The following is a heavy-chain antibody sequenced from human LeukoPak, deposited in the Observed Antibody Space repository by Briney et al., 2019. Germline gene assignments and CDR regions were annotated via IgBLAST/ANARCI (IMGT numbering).Heavy chain of an antibody. J-gene: IGHJ6*03. V-gene: IGHV3-23*01. D-gene: IGHD3-3*01. CDR2: ISAGGATT. Sequence: GGSLRLSCAASGFTFSSNSMSWVRQAPGKGLEWVSTISAGGATTYFADSVRGRFTISRDNSKNTLYLQMNSLRAEDTAVYFCAKDSMLDFWSASSTYYYYMDVWGKGTTVTVSS. CDR3: AKDSMLDFWSASSTYYYYMDV. CDR1: GFTFSSNS.